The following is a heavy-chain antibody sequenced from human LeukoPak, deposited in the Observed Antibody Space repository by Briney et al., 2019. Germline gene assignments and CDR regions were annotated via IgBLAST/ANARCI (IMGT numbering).Heavy chain of an antibody. D-gene: IGHD1-14*01. CDR1: EFTFNNYW. Sequence: GGSLRLSCAASEFTFNNYWMHWVRQAPGRGLVWVSRIKNDGKITTYADSVKGRFTISRDNAKNTLYLQMNSLRAEDTAVYYCARGASNRFDYWGQGTLVTVSS. CDR2: IKNDGKIT. V-gene: IGHV3-74*01. CDR3: ARGASNRFDY. J-gene: IGHJ4*02.